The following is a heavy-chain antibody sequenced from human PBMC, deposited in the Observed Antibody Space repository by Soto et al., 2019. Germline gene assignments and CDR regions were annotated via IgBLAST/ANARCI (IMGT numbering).Heavy chain of an antibody. J-gene: IGHJ6*02. D-gene: IGHD3-22*01. V-gene: IGHV3-30*09. Sequence: VQLVESGGGEVQPGRSLRLSCAASGFTYTDFALHWVRQAPGKGLEWVAIISYDGSDKYYADSVKGRFAISRDNPKNTLYLEMNSLRPEDTAVYFCARRAWDSYYAIDVWGHGTKVTVFS. CDR1: GFTYTDFA. CDR3: ARRAWDSYYAIDV. CDR2: ISYDGSDK.